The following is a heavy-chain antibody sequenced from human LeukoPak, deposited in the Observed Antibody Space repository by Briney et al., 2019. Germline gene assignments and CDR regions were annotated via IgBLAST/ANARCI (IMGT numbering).Heavy chain of an antibody. V-gene: IGHV3-21*01. D-gene: IGHD4-17*01. CDR1: GFTFSSYS. CDR3: ANDYGDYYFDY. Sequence: GGSLRLSCAASGFTFSSYSMTWVRQAPGKGLEWVSSISSSSSYIYYADSVKGRFTISRDNAKNSLYLQMNSLRAEDTAVYYCANDYGDYYFDYWGQGTLVTVSS. J-gene: IGHJ4*02. CDR2: ISSSSSYI.